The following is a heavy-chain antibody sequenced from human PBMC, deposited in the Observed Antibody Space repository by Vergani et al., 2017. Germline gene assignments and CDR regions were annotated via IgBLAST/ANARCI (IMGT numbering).Heavy chain of an antibody. CDR2: ISSGSSYI. D-gene: IGHD3-9*01. V-gene: IGHV3-21*01. J-gene: IGHJ4*02. CDR3: ARDITRYRTASRRYFGY. CDR1: GFTFGSSS. Sequence: EVQLVESGGGLVKPGESPRLSCVASGFTFGSSSMIWVRQAPGKGLEWVSSISSGSSYIYYADSVKGRFTISRDNAKNSLYLQMNSLRPEDTAVYYCARDITRYRTASRRYFGYWGQGTLVTVSS.